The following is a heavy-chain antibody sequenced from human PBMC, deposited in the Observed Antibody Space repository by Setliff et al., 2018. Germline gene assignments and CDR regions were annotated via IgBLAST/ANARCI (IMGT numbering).Heavy chain of an antibody. D-gene: IGHD5-18*01. CDR1: GVSISSYY. Sequence: PSETLSLTCNVSGVSISSYYWSWIRQPPGKGLESIGYIQKSGSANYNPSLMSRVTISVDTSRNQFSLNLRSVTAADTAVYYCVRDRTAYSYGLDVWAQGTTVTVSS. V-gene: IGHV4-59*01. CDR3: VRDRTAYSYGLDV. J-gene: IGHJ6*02. CDR2: IQKSGSA.